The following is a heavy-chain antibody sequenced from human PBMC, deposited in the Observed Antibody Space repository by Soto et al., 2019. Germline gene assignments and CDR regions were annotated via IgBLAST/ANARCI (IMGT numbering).Heavy chain of an antibody. Sequence: GGSLRLSCVASGCTFSSYAMSWVRQAPGKGLEWVSAISGSGGSAYYADSVKGRFTISRDNSTNTLYLQMNSLRAEDTAVYYCAKDTYSSSWYYFDYWGQGTLVTVSS. CDR1: GCTFSSYA. CDR3: AKDTYSSSWYYFDY. J-gene: IGHJ4*02. D-gene: IGHD6-13*01. CDR2: ISGSGGSA. V-gene: IGHV3-23*01.